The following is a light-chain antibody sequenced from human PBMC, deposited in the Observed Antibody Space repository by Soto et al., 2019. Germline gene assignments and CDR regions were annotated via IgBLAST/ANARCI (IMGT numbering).Light chain of an antibody. J-gene: IGLJ1*01. CDR3: QSYDSSLSGYV. Sequence: QSVLTQPPSVSEAPGQRVTISCTGSSSNIGAGYSAHWYQQVPGTAPTLIIYENNNRPSGVPDRFSGSKSGTSASLAITGHQAKDEAESYCQSYDSSLSGYVFGTGTKLTVL. CDR1: SSNIGAGYS. CDR2: ENN. V-gene: IGLV1-40*01.